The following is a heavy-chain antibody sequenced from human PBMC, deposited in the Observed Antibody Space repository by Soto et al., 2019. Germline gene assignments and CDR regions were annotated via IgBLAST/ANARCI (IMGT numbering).Heavy chain of an antibody. CDR1: VSSLRNRGVG. J-gene: IGHJ5*02. D-gene: IGHD6-13*01. CDR3: AHSRVFDWFDR. CDR2: IFWNDDE. Sequence: VEPAHTIPLTFLISVSSLRNRGVGVGLIRQPPGKALEWLALIFWNDDERYNPSLKSRLSITKDISKNQVVLTMTNMDPVGTVTYYCAHSRVFDWFDRWGQGTQVTVSS. V-gene: IGHV2-5*01.